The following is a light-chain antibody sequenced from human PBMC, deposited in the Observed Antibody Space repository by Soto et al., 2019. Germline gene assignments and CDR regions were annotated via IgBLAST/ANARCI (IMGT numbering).Light chain of an antibody. J-gene: IGLJ1*01. Sequence: VLTQPASVSGSPGQSITISCTGTSSDVGGYDYVSWYQQHPGKAPKFMIYEVTNRPSGVSHRFSGSKSGNTASLTISGLQAEDEADYYCSSYTTSSTYVFGTGTKVTVL. V-gene: IGLV2-14*01. CDR1: SSDVGGYDY. CDR2: EVT. CDR3: SSYTTSSTYV.